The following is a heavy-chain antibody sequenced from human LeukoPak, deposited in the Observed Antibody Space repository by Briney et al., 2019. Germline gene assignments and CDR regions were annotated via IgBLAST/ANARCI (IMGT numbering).Heavy chain of an antibody. Sequence: PGMSLRLSCAASGFTFSGYGMHWVRHAPGKGLEGVAVVWYEGNNKYYADSVKGRFTISRDNSKNTLYLQMNSLRADDTAVYYCVKCLEGGRYSYFDSWGQGNLVTVSS. CDR2: VWYEGNNK. D-gene: IGHD1-26*01. CDR1: GFTFSGYG. CDR3: VKCLEGGRYSYFDS. V-gene: IGHV3-33*06. J-gene: IGHJ4*02.